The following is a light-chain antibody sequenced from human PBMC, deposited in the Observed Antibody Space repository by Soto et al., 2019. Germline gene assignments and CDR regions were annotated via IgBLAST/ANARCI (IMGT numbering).Light chain of an antibody. Sequence: QSALTQPASVSGSPGQSITISCTGTSSDVGGYNYVSWYQQHPGKAPKLMIYDVSNRPSGVSNRFSGSKSGNTASLTISGLQAEDEAGYYCSSYTSSSTLVVFGGETKLTVL. CDR3: SSYTSSSTLVV. J-gene: IGLJ2*01. CDR1: SSDVGGYNY. CDR2: DVS. V-gene: IGLV2-14*01.